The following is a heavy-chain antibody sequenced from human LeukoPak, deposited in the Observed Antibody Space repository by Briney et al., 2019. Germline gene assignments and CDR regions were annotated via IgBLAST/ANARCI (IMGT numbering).Heavy chain of an antibody. CDR1: GGPISRGSYI. J-gene: IGHJ3*02. V-gene: IGHV4-61*02. CDR2: IYASGST. Sequence: SENLSLTCTVSGGPISRGSYIWNWIRQPAGKTLEWIVRIYASGSTNYTPVLKSRVTISIDTSKNQFSLKLSSVTAADTAVYYCARQPDYGDDVDAFDIWGQGTMVTVSS. CDR3: ARQPDYGDDVDAFDI. D-gene: IGHD4-17*01.